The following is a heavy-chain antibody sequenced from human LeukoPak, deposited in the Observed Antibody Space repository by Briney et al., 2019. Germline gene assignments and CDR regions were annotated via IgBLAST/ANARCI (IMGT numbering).Heavy chain of an antibody. D-gene: IGHD6-19*01. CDR3: ARVVSSGWWGGFDY. CDR2: IYHSGST. CDR1: GYSISSGYY. V-gene: IGHV4-38-2*02. Sequence: SETLSLTCTVSGYSISSGYYWGWIRQPPGKGLEWIGSIYHSGSTYCNPSLKSRVTISVDTSKNQFSLKLSSVTAADTAVYYCARVVSSGWWGGFDYWGQGTLVTVSS. J-gene: IGHJ4*02.